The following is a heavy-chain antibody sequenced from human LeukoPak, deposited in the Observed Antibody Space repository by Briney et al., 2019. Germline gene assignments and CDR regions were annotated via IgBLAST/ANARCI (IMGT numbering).Heavy chain of an antibody. Sequence: GGSLRLSCAASGFTFSTYAMSWVRQAPGKGPDWVSAISGSGSSTYYADSVKGRFAISRDNSKNTLSLQMNSLRAEDTAVYYCAKVPYYYGSGSYHLDVWGKGTTVTVTS. V-gene: IGHV3-23*01. J-gene: IGHJ6*03. CDR1: GFTFSTYA. D-gene: IGHD3-10*01. CDR3: AKVPYYYGSGSYHLDV. CDR2: ISGSGSST.